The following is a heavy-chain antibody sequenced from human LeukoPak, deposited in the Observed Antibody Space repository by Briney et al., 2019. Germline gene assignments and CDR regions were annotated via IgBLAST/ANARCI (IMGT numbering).Heavy chain of an antibody. D-gene: IGHD3-10*01. J-gene: IGHJ4*02. V-gene: IGHV3-53*01. Sequence: GGSLRLSCAASGFTVSSNYMSWVRQAPGRGLEWVSVIYSGGNTYYADSVKGRFTISIDNSKNTLYLQMNSLRAEDTAVYYCASNRYGSRGDYWGQGTLVTVSS. CDR2: IYSGGNT. CDR1: GFTVSSNY. CDR3: ASNRYGSRGDY.